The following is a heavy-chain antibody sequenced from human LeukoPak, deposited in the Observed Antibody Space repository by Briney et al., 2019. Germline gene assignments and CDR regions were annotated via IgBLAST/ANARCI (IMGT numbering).Heavy chain of an antibody. Sequence: GGSLRLSCAASGFTFSGSAVHWVRQASGKGLEWVGRIRSKANSYATAYAASVKGRFTISRDDSKNTAYLQMNSLKTEDTAVYYCTSLRGGITMVRGVMNWGQGTLVTVSS. J-gene: IGHJ4*02. CDR2: IRSKANSYAT. D-gene: IGHD3-10*01. V-gene: IGHV3-73*01. CDR3: TSLRGGITMVRGVMN. CDR1: GFTFSGSA.